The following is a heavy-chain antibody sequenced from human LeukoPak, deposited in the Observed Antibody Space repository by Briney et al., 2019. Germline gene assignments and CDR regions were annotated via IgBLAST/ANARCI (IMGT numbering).Heavy chain of an antibody. CDR1: GFTFSSYW. D-gene: IGHD3-22*01. Sequence: QPGGSLRLSCAASGFTFSSYWMSWVRQAPGKGLEWVANIKQDGSEKYYVDSVKGRFTISRDNAKNSLYLQMNSLRAEDTAVYYCARDGSSGYYLYYYYYMDVWGKGTTVTISS. V-gene: IGHV3-7*01. CDR2: IKQDGSEK. CDR3: ARDGSSGYYLYYYYYMDV. J-gene: IGHJ6*03.